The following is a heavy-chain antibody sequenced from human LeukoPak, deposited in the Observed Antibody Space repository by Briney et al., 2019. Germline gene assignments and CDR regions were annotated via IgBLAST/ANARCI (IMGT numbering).Heavy chain of an antibody. D-gene: IGHD6-13*01. Sequence: SQTLSLTCTVSGGSISSGSYYWSWIRQPAGKGLEWIGRIYTSGSTNYNPSLKSRVTISVDTSKNQFSLKLSSVTAADTAVYYCARVSGYIAAAGGHFDYWGQGTLVTVSS. CDR2: IYTSGST. CDR1: GGSISSGSYY. V-gene: IGHV4-61*02. CDR3: ARVSGYIAAAGGHFDY. J-gene: IGHJ4*02.